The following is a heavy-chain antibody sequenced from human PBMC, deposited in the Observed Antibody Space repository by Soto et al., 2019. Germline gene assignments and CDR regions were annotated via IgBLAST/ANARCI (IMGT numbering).Heavy chain of an antibody. CDR1: GYTFTSYA. V-gene: IGHV1-3*01. CDR3: ARGFRGVATTYYYYYYIDG. Sequence: ASVKVSCKASGYTFTSYAMHWVRQAPGQRLEWMGWINAGNGNTKYSQKFQGRVTITRDTSASTAYMELSSLRSEDTAVYYCARGFRGVATTYYYYYYIDGWGKGTTDTVSS. D-gene: IGHD5-12*01. CDR2: INAGNGNT. J-gene: IGHJ6*03.